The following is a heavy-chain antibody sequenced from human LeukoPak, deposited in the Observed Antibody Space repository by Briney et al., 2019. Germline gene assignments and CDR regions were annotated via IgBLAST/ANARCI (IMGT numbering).Heavy chain of an antibody. J-gene: IGHJ4*02. D-gene: IGHD1-26*01. CDR2: FDPEDGET. CDR1: GYTLTELS. CDR3: ATDRKWELLKGDVY. V-gene: IGHV1-24*01. Sequence: GASVKVSCKVSGYTLTELSMHWVRQAPGKGLGWMGGFDPEDGETIYAQKSQGRVTMTEDTSTDTAYMELSSLRSEDTAVYYCATDRKWELLKGDVYWGQGTLVTVSS.